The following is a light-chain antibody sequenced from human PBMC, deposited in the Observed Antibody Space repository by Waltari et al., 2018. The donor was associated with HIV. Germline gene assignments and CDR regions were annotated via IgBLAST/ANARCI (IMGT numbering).Light chain of an antibody. J-gene: IGLJ2*01. V-gene: IGLV2-8*01. CDR1: HSDIGSYVY. Sequence: QSALTHPPSASGSPAHSVTLSCAQSHSDIGSYVYVTWFQLHPRKARHLVIPQVPKRPSRVSDRLSRFNSANTAFLTVFGIQREQEADYYCSSFEVRDGIYVLFGGGTRLTVL. CDR2: QVP. CDR3: SSFEVRDGIYVL.